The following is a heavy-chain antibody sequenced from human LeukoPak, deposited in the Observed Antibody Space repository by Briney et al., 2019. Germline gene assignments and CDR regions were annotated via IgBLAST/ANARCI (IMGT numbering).Heavy chain of an antibody. CDR2: FDPEDGET. CDR3: ATAGCSSTSCPADVSYYYYGMDV. Sequence: ASVKVSCKVSGYTLTELSMHWVRQAPGKGLEWMGGFDPEDGETIYAQKFQGRVTMTEDTSTDTAYMELSSLRSEDTAVYYCATAGCSSTSCPADVSYYYYGMDVWGQWTTVTVSS. D-gene: IGHD2-2*01. J-gene: IGHJ6*02. CDR1: GYTLTELS. V-gene: IGHV1-24*01.